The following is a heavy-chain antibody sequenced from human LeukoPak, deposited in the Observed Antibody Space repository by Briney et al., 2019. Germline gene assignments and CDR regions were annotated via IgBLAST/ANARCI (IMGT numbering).Heavy chain of an antibody. J-gene: IGHJ6*04. CDR1: GFTFSSYE. CDR3: AREYCSSTSCLYLGYYYGMDV. CDR2: ISSSGSTI. D-gene: IGHD2-2*01. Sequence: GGSLRLSCAASGFTFSSYEMNWVRQAPGKGLEWVSYISSSGSTIYYADSVKGRFTISRDNAKNSLYLQMNSLRAEDTAVYYCAREYCSSTSCLYLGYYYGMDVWGKGTTATVSS. V-gene: IGHV3-48*03.